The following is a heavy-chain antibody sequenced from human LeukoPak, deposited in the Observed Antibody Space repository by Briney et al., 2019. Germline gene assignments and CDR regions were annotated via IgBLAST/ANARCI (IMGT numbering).Heavy chain of an antibody. Sequence: SETPSLTCTVSGGSISSSSYYWGWIRQPPGKGLEWIGSIYYSGSTYYNPSLKSRVTISVDTSKNQFSLKLSSVTAADTAVYYCAIVATIGGHFDYWGQGTLVTVSS. CDR2: IYYSGST. J-gene: IGHJ4*02. D-gene: IGHD5-12*01. CDR3: AIVATIGGHFDY. CDR1: GGSISSSSYY. V-gene: IGHV4-39*05.